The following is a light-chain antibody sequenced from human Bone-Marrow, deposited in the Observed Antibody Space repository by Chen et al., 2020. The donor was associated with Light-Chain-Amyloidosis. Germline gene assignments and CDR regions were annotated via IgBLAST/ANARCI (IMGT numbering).Light chain of an antibody. CDR3: QSADSSGTYEVI. CDR2: RDT. V-gene: IGLV3-25*03. CDR1: DLPTKY. J-gene: IGLJ2*01. Sequence: SYELTQPPSVSVSPGQQARINCSGDDLPTKYAYWYQQKPGQAPGLVIHRDTERPSGISERFSGSSSGTTATLTISGVQAEDEADYHCQSADSSGTYEVIFGGGTKLTVL.